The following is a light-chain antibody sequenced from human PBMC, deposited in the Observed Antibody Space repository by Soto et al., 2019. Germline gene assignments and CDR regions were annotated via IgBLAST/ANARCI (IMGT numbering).Light chain of an antibody. Sequence: DIQMTQSPSSLSASVGDRVTITCLASQSISSFLNWYQQKPGKAPKLLIYAASSLQSGVPSRFSGSVSGTDFTLTISSLQPEDFATYYCQQSYSDSPTFGRGTKVDIK. J-gene: IGKJ1*01. V-gene: IGKV1-39*01. CDR3: QQSYSDSPT. CDR1: QSISSF. CDR2: AAS.